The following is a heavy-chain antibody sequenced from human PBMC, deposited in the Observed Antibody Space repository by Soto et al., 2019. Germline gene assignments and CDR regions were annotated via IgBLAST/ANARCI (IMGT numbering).Heavy chain of an antibody. CDR1: GGTFSSYA. D-gene: IGHD6-13*01. V-gene: IGHV1-69*06. CDR2: IIPIFGTA. J-gene: IGHJ6*02. CDR3: ARDQGQLVRSTYYYYGMDV. Sequence: SVKVSCKASGGTFSSYAISWVRQGAGQGLGWMGGIIPIFGTANYAQKFQGRVTITADKSTSTAYMELSSLRSEDTAVYYCARDQGQLVRSTYYYYGMDVWGQGTTVTVSS.